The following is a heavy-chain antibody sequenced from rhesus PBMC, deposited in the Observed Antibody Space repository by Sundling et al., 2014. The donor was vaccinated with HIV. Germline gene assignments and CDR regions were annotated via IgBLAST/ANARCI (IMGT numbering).Heavy chain of an antibody. V-gene: IGHV4-127*01. CDR2: IGGSSGNT. D-gene: IGHD4-29*01. CDR3: ATFRTSVAALEY. Sequence: QVQLQESGPGLVKPSETLSLTCAVSGYSISSGYGWSWIRQPPGKGLEWIGYIGGSSGNTKYNPSLKSRVTISKDTSRTQFSLKLTSVTAADTAVYYCATFRTSVAALEYWGQGVLAIVSS. J-gene: IGHJ4*01. CDR1: GYSISSGYG.